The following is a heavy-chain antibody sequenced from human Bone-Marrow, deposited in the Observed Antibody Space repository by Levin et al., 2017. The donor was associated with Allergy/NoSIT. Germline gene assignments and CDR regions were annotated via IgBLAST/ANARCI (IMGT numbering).Heavy chain of an antibody. CDR3: ARVSHVQLERGGLDY. J-gene: IGHJ4*02. V-gene: IGHV4-59*01. Sequence: SETLSLTCTVSGGSISSYYWSWIRQPPGKGLEWIGYIYYSGSTNYNPSLKSRVTISVDTSKNQFSLKLSSVTAADTAVYYCARVSHVQLERGGLDYWGQGTLVTVSS. CDR2: IYYSGST. D-gene: IGHD1-1*01. CDR1: GGSISSYY.